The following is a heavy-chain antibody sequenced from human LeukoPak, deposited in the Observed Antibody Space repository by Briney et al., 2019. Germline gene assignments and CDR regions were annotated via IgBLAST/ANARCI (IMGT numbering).Heavy chain of an antibody. CDR3: ARAGSGWYPDY. CDR2: IYYSGST. D-gene: IGHD6-19*01. Sequence: SETLSLTRTVSGGSISSGGYYWSWIRQHPGKGLEWIGYIYYSGSTYYNPSLKSRVTISVDTSKNQFSLKLSSVTAADTAVYYCARAGSGWYPDYWGQGTLVTVSS. CDR1: GGSISSGGYY. J-gene: IGHJ4*02. V-gene: IGHV4-31*03.